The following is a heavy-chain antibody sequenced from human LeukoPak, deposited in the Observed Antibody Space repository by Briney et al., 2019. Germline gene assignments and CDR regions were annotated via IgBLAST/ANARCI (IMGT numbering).Heavy chain of an antibody. D-gene: IGHD5-18*01. CDR1: GGTLTSYA. J-gene: IGHJ4*02. CDR2: IIPIFGTA. V-gene: IGHV1-69*05. Sequence: GASVKVSCKASGGTLTSYAISWLPQPPRQPPDSLGGIIPIFGTANYAQKFQGRVTITTDESTSTAYMELSSLRSEDTAVYYCAAGRGYSYGSPDYWGQGTLVTVSS. CDR3: AAGRGYSYGSPDY.